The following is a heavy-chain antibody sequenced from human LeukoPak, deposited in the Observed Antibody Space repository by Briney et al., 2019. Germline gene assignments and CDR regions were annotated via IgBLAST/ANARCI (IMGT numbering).Heavy chain of an antibody. D-gene: IGHD3-3*01. CDR3: ASSGASDFWSGSTRYYFDY. V-gene: IGHV4-30-4*08. Sequence: SQTLSLTCTVSGGSISSGDYYWSWIRQPPGKGREWIGYIYGSGSTYYNPTLQSRVTIYVDTSKNQFSMKLRSVTAADTAVYYCASSGASDFWSGSTRYYFDYWGQGTLVTVSS. CDR1: GGSISSGDYY. J-gene: IGHJ4*02. CDR2: IYGSGST.